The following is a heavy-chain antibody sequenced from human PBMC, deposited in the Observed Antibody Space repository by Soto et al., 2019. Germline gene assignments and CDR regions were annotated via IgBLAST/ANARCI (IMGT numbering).Heavy chain of an antibody. CDR1: RFTFTCCG. D-gene: IGHD6-13*01. J-gene: IGHJ6*02. CDR3: ARARRQQLADWYYYSGMDV. Sequence: ASAEVSCKASRFTFTCCGMSWVRQAPGQGLEWMGWISAYNGNTNYAQKLQGRVTMTTDTSTSTAYMELRSLRSDDTAVYYCARARRQQLADWYYYSGMDVWGQGTTVTVSS. V-gene: IGHV1-18*01. CDR2: ISAYNGNT.